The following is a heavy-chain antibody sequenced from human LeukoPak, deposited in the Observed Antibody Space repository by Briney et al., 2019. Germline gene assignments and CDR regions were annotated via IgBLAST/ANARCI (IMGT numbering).Heavy chain of an antibody. CDR1: GGSFSGYY. J-gene: IGHJ4*02. D-gene: IGHD6-6*01. V-gene: IGHV4-34*01. Sequence: SETLSFTCAVYGGSFSGYYWSWIRQPPGKGLEWIGEINHSGSTNYNPSLKSRVTISVDTSKNQFSLKLSSVTAADTAVYYCASRTAARFYYFDYWGQGTLVTVSS. CDR3: ASRTAARFYYFDY. CDR2: INHSGST.